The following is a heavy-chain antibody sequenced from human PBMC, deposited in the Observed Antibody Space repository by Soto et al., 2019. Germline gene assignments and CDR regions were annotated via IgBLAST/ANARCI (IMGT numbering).Heavy chain of an antibody. Sequence: HPGGSLRLSCAASGFTFSIYGMHWVRQAPGKGLEWVAVIWYDGSNKYYADSVKGRFTISRDNSKNTLYLQMNSLRAEDTAVYYCARDQTEDRVATRTAFDYWGQGTLVTVSS. D-gene: IGHD5-12*01. CDR1: GFTFSIYG. V-gene: IGHV3-33*01. CDR2: IWYDGSNK. CDR3: ARDQTEDRVATRTAFDY. J-gene: IGHJ4*02.